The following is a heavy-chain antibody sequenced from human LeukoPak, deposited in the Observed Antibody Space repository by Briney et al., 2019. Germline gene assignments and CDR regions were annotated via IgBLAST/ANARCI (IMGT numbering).Heavy chain of an antibody. CDR2: IGISSGNT. CDR1: GFNFIDYS. D-gene: IGHD5-12*01. J-gene: IGHJ4*01. CDR3: ARDHRYAFDN. V-gene: IGHV3-48*01. Sequence: QPGGSLRLSCAASGFNFIDYSMNWVRQAPGKGLEWISYIGISSGNTRYADSVKGRFTISRDKARNSLYLQMNSLRVEDTAMYYCARDHRYAFDNWGHGTLVTVSS.